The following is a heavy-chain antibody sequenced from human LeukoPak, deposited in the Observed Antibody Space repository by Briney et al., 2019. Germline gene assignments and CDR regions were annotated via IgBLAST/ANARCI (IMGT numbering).Heavy chain of an antibody. J-gene: IGHJ4*02. CDR2: ISGSGGST. D-gene: IGHD3-22*01. V-gene: IGHV3-23*01. CDR1: GFTFNNYG. CDR3: ARAPLTYYYDSSGLTQEDYFDY. Sequence: GGSLRLSCSASGFTFNNYGMHWVRQAPGKGLEWVSAISGSGGSTYYADSVKGRFTISRDNSKNTLYLQMNSLRAEDTAVYYCARAPLTYYYDSSGLTQEDYFDYWGQGTLVTVSS.